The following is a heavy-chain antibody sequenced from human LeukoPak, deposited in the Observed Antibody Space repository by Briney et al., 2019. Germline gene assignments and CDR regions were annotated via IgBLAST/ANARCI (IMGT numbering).Heavy chain of an antibody. CDR1: GGTFSSYA. D-gene: IGHD6-19*01. CDR3: ARDKSSGLVSYFDY. CDR2: IIPIFGTA. J-gene: IGHJ4*02. V-gene: IGHV1-69*01. Sequence: SVKVSCKASGGTFSSYAISWVRQAPGQGLEWMGGIIPIFGTANYAQKFQGRVTITADESTSTAYMELRSLRSDDTAVYYCARDKSSGLVSYFDYWGQGTLVTVSS.